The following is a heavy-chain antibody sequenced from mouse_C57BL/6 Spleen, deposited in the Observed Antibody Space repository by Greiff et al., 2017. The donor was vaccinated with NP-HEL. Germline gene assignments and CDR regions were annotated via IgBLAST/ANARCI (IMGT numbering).Heavy chain of an antibody. Sequence: EVQRVESGTVLARPGASVKMSCKTSGYTFTGYWMHWVKQRPGQGLEWIGAIYPGNSDTSYNQKFKGKAKLTAVTSASTAYMELSSLTNEDSAVYYCTRIPLITTEPYWYFDVWGTGTTVTVSS. CDR1: GYTFTGYW. V-gene: IGHV1-5*01. CDR3: TRIPLITTEPYWYFDV. J-gene: IGHJ1*03. D-gene: IGHD1-1*01. CDR2: IYPGNSDT.